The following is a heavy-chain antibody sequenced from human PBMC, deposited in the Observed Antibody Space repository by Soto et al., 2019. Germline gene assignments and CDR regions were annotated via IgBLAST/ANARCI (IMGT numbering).Heavy chain of an antibody. D-gene: IGHD4-17*01. Sequence: EVQLLESGGGLVQPGGSLRLSCAASGFTFSSYAMSWVRQAPGKGLEWVSAVSGSGGSTYYADSVKGRVTISRDNSKNTLYLQMNSLRAEDTAVYYCAKDTPLRRRLYYFDYWGQGTLVTVSS. J-gene: IGHJ4*02. CDR1: GFTFSSYA. CDR2: VSGSGGST. V-gene: IGHV3-23*01. CDR3: AKDTPLRRRLYYFDY.